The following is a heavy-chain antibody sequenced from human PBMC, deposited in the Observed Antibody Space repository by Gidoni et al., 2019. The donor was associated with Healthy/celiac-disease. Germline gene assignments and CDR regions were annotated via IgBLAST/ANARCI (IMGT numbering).Heavy chain of an antibody. V-gene: IGHV1-46*01. Sequence: QAHLVQSGAEVKKPGASVTASCKAPGYTFTSYYMHWVRQAPEQGLAWMGIINPSGGSTSYAQKFQGRVTMTRDTSTSTVYMELSSLRSGDTAVYYCARDIDSSGNDYWGQGTLVTVSS. CDR3: ARDIDSSGNDY. CDR2: INPSGGST. CDR1: GYTFTSYY. D-gene: IGHD6-19*01. J-gene: IGHJ4*02.